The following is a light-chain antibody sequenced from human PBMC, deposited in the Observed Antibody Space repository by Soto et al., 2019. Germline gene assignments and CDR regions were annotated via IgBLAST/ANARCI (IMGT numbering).Light chain of an antibody. CDR3: QQYNSYPWT. CDR1: QSISSW. J-gene: IGKJ1*01. CDR2: KAS. Sequence: DIQMTQSPSTLSASVGDRVTITCRASQSISSWLAWYQQKPGTAPKLLIYKASSLEIGVPSRFSGSGSGTVFTLTISSLQPDDFATYYCQQYNSYPWTFAQGTKVEIK. V-gene: IGKV1-5*03.